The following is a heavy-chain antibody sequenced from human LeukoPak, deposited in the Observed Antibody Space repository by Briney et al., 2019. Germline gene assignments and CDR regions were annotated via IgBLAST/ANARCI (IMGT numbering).Heavy chain of an antibody. V-gene: IGHV3-53*01. CDR3: ATDGPGRYFQH. J-gene: IGHJ1*01. CDR2: IFSGGDT. Sequence: GGSLRLSCAASGFSVTTNYMSWVRQAPGMGLEWVSVIFSGGDTHDADSVKGRFTVSRDNSINTVYLLMKKLRAEDTAVYYCATDGPGRYFQHWGQGTLVTVSS. D-gene: IGHD1-14*01. CDR1: GFSVTTNY.